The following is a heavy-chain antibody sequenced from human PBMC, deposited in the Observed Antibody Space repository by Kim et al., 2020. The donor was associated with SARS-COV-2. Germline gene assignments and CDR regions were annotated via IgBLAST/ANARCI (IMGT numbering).Heavy chain of an antibody. CDR1: GGSISSYY. CDR2: IYYSGST. CDR3: ARDQISYYYGMDV. V-gene: IGHV4-59*13. Sequence: SETLSLTCTVSGGSISSYYWSWIRQPPGKGLEWIGYIYYSGSTNYNPSLKSRVTISVDTSKNQFSLKLSSVTAADTAVYYCARDQISYYYGMDVWGQGTTVTVSS. J-gene: IGHJ6*02. D-gene: IGHD3-16*01.